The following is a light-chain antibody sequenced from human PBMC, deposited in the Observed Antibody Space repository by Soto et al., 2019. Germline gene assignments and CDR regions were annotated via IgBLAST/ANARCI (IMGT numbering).Light chain of an antibody. J-gene: IGLJ3*02. CDR3: SSYAGSNNWV. CDR2: EVS. V-gene: IGLV2-8*01. CDR1: SSDVGDYNY. Sequence: QSALTQPPSASGSPGQSVTISCTGTSSDVGDYNYVSWYQQHPGKAPKLMIYEVSKRPSGVPDRFSGCKSGNTASLTVSGLQAEDEADYYCSSYAGSNNWVVGGGTKLTVL.